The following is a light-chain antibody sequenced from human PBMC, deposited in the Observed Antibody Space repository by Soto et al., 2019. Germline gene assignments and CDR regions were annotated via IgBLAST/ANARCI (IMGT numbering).Light chain of an antibody. CDR2: NNN. V-gene: IGLV1-44*01. CDR1: SSNIGSNT. CDR3: AAWDDSLNGLV. J-gene: IGLJ1*01. Sequence: QLVLTQPPSASGTPGQRVTISCSGSSSNIGSNTVNWYQQLPGTAPKLLIYNNNQRPSGVPDRFSGSKSVTSASLAISGLQSEDEADYYCAAWDDSLNGLVFGTGTKLTVL.